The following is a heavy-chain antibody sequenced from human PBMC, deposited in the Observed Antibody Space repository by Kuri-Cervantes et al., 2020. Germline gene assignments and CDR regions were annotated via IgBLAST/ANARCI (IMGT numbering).Heavy chain of an antibody. CDR3: AREYYYGSGTTFDY. J-gene: IGHJ4*02. CDR1: GFTFNAYG. D-gene: IGHD3-10*01. CDR2: ISGSGTTT. V-gene: IGHV3-23*01. Sequence: GESLKISCAVSGFTFNAYGMSWARQVPGRGLEWVSAISGSGTTTYYADSVKGRFTISRDNSKNTLYLQMNSLRAEDTAVYYCAREYYYGSGTTFDYWGQGTLVTVSS.